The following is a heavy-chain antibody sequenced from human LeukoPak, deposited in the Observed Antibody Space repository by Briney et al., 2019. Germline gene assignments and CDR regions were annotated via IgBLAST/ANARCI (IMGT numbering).Heavy chain of an antibody. Sequence: SETLSLTCTVSGGSISYYYWSWIRQPPGKGLEWIGYIYYSGSTKYNPSLKSQITISVDTSKNQFSLKLSSVTAADTAMYYCARQGNGDLYYFDYWGQGTLVTVSS. CDR2: IYYSGST. D-gene: IGHD4-17*01. J-gene: IGHJ4*02. CDR3: ARQGNGDLYYFDY. CDR1: GGSISYYY. V-gene: IGHV4-59*08.